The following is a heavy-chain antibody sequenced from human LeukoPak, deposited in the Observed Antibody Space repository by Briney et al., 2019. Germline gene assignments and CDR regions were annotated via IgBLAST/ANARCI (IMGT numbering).Heavy chain of an antibody. CDR2: IYYSGST. CDR1: GGSISSYY. V-gene: IGHV4-59*01. D-gene: IGHD5-18*01. J-gene: IGHJ4*02. CDR3: AREGYSYGLDY. Sequence: SETLSLTCTVSGGSISSYYWSWIRQPPGKGLEWIGYIYYSGSTNYNPSLKSRVTISVDTSKNQFSLKLSSVTATDTAVYYCAREGYSYGLDYWGQGTLVTVSS.